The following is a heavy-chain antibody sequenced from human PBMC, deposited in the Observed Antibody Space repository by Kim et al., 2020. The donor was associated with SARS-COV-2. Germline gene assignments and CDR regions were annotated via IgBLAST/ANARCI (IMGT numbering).Heavy chain of an antibody. Sequence: GGSLRLSCAASGFTFSSYAMHWVRQAPGKGLEWEAVISYDGSNKYYADSVNGRFTISRDNSKNTLYLQMNSLRAEDTAVYYCARDMDEITIFLGDDYYYYDGMDVWGQGTTVTVSS. D-gene: IGHD3-9*01. J-gene: IGHJ6*02. CDR3: ARDMDEITIFLGDDYYYYDGMDV. CDR1: GFTFSSYA. V-gene: IGHV3-30*04. CDR2: ISYDGSNK.